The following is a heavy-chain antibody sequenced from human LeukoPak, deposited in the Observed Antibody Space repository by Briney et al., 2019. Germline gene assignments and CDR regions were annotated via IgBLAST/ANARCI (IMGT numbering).Heavy chain of an antibody. D-gene: IGHD2-15*01. J-gene: IGHJ4*02. CDR1: GFTFSSYA. CDR3: AKDRVVVVAATRGGAYYFDY. CDR2: ISGSGGST. Sequence: SGGSLRLSCAASGFTFSSYAMHWVRQAPGKGLEWVSAISGSGGSTYYADSVKGRFTISRDNSKNTLYLQMNSLRAEDTAVYYCAKDRVVVVAATRGGAYYFDYWGQGTLVTVSS. V-gene: IGHV3-23*01.